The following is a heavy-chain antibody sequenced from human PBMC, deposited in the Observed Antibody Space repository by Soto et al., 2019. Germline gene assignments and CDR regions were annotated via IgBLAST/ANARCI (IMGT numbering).Heavy chain of an antibody. CDR2: VSPRSGGT. V-gene: IGHV1-2*02. CDR1: GYTFIDYY. Sequence: GASVKVSCKASGYTFIDYYIHWVRQAPGQGLEWMGWVSPRSGGTNYAQKFLGRVTITRDTSISTAYMELTGLTSDDTAVYYCTKKGGGPFTFDPWGQGTPVTVYS. D-gene: IGHD3-16*01. J-gene: IGHJ5*02. CDR3: TKKGGGPFTFDP.